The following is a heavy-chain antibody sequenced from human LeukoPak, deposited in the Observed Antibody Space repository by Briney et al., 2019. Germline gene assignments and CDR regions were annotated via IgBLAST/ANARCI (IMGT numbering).Heavy chain of an antibody. Sequence: GASVKVSCKASGFTFTSSAMQWVRQARGQRLEWIGWIVVGSGNTNYAQKFQERVTITRDMSTSTAYMELSSLRSEDTAVYYCAAVPVYQLLMRDNWFDPWGQGTLVTVSS. CDR1: GFTFTSSA. CDR3: AAVPVYQLLMRDNWFDP. V-gene: IGHV1-58*02. CDR2: IVVGSGNT. J-gene: IGHJ5*02. D-gene: IGHD2-2*01.